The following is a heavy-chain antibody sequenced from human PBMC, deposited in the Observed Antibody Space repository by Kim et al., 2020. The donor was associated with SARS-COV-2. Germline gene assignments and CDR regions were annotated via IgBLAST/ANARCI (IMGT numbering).Heavy chain of an antibody. CDR3: AKLTSGWRSFDF. CDR1: GFSFNNFP. V-gene: IGHV3-23*01. D-gene: IGHD6-25*01. Sequence: GGSLRLSCAASGFSFNNFPMSWVRQAPGKGLDWISSVSTSGGNTYYAGSVKGRFTISRDNSKNTVFLQMNSLRAEDTALYYCAKLTSGWRSFDFWGQGTLVTVSS. J-gene: IGHJ4*02. CDR2: VSTSGGNT.